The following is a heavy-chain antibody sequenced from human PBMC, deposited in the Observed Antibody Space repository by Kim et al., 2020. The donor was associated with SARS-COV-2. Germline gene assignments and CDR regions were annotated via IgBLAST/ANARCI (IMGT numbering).Heavy chain of an antibody. J-gene: IGHJ5*02. Sequence: ADSVKGRFTISRDNSKNTLYLQMNSLRAEDTAVYYCARDRYSSSSFNWCDPWGQGTLVTVSS. D-gene: IGHD6-13*01. V-gene: IGHV3-64*04. CDR3: ARDRYSSSSFNWCDP.